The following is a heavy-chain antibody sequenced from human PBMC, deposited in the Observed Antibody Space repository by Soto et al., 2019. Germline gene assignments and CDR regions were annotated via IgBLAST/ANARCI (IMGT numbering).Heavy chain of an antibody. CDR2: IYYSGST. CDR3: AREASLNYGDIGGFDY. Sequence: SETLSLTCTVSGGSISSGDYYWSWIRQPPGKGLEWIGYIYYSGSTYYNPSLKSRVTISVDTSKNQFSLKLSSVTAADTAVYYCAREASLNYGDIGGFDYWGQGTLVTVSS. D-gene: IGHD4-17*01. CDR1: GGSISSGDYY. J-gene: IGHJ4*02. V-gene: IGHV4-30-4*01.